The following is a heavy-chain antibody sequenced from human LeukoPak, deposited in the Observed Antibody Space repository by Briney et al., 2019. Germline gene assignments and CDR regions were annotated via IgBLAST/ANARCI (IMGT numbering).Heavy chain of an antibody. J-gene: IGHJ4*02. V-gene: IGHV3-23*01. CDR3: AKSVVVITFRFDD. CDR2: INGGGGNT. D-gene: IGHD2-15*01. Sequence: GGSLRLSCAASGFTFSSYAMSWVRQAPGKGLERVSAINGGGGNTYYADSVKGRFTISRDNSKNMVYLQMNSLRADDTAVYYCAKSVVVITFRFDDWGQGALVTVSS. CDR1: GFTFSSYA.